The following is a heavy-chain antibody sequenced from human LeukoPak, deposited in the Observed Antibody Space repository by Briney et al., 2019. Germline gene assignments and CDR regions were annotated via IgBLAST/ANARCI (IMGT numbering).Heavy chain of an antibody. V-gene: IGHV3-23*01. Sequence: GGSLRLSCAASGFSFSSYAMSWVRQAPGKGLEWVSGISGSGISTHYADSVKGRFTISRDKSKNTLYLQMNSLRVEDTAVYYCARAQYSDILTGPSDYWGQGTLVTVSS. D-gene: IGHD3-9*01. CDR1: GFSFSSYA. J-gene: IGHJ4*02. CDR2: ISGSGIST. CDR3: ARAQYSDILTGPSDY.